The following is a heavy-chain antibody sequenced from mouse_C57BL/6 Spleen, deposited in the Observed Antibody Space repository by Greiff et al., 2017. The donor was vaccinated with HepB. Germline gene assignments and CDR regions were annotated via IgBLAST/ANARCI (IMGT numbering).Heavy chain of an antibody. D-gene: IGHD2-3*01. CDR2: IDPSDSYT. CDR3: ARCDDGYYEGNAMDY. CDR1: GYTFTSYW. J-gene: IGHJ4*01. Sequence: QVQLQQPGAELVRPGTSVKLSCKASGYTFTSYWMHWVKQRPGQGLEWIGVIDPSDSYTNYNQKFKGKATLTVDTSSSTAYMQLSSLTSEDSAVYYCARCDDGYYEGNAMDYWGQGTSVTVSS. V-gene: IGHV1-59*01.